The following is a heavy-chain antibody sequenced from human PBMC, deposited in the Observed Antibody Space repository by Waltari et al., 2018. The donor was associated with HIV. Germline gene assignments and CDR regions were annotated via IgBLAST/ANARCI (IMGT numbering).Heavy chain of an antibody. J-gene: IGHJ6*02. Sequence: QVQLVESGGGVVQHGRPLSLSCVVSGLNFSNYGFHWVRQAPGKGLEWVAIISYDGSKKYYGDSVKGRFTISRDNSKNTQYLQMNSLRPEDTATYYCRWVRGGDGLDVWGQGTTVTVSS. CDR1: GLNFSNYG. CDR2: ISYDGSKK. D-gene: IGHD3-10*01. CDR3: RWVRGGDGLDV. V-gene: IGHV3-30*03.